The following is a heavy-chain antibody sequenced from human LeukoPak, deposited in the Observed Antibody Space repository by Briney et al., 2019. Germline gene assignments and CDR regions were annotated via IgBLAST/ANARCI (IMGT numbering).Heavy chain of an antibody. Sequence: SETLSLTCTVSGGSISGYYWNWIRQPAGKGLEWIGRIHSSGSTNYNPSLKSRVTIPVDTSKNQFSLKLSSVTAADTAVYYCARTTVTTRGPWWYFDLWGRGTLVTVSS. CDR2: IHSSGST. D-gene: IGHD4-17*01. CDR3: ARTTVTTRGPWWYFDL. CDR1: GGSISGYY. J-gene: IGHJ2*01. V-gene: IGHV4-4*07.